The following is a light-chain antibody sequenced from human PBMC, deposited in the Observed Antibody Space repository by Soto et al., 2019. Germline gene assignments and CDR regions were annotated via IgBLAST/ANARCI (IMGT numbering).Light chain of an antibody. V-gene: IGKV1-8*01. CDR3: QQYYSYPFT. Sequence: AIRMTQSPSSFSASTGDRVTITCRASQGISSYLAWYPQKPGKAPKLQIYAAYTLQSGVPSRFSGSGSGTDFTLTISCLQSEDFATYYCQQYYSYPFTFGPGTKVDI. CDR2: AAY. CDR1: QGISSY. J-gene: IGKJ3*01.